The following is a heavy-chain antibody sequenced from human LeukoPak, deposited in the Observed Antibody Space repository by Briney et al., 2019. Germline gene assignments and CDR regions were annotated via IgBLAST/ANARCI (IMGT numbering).Heavy chain of an antibody. D-gene: IGHD2-2*01. Sequence: ASVKVSCKVSGYTLTELSMHWVRQAPGKGLEWMGGFDPEDGETIYAQKFQGRVTLTEDTSTDTAYMELSSLSSADTAIYYCALNAYCSSNSCWGNYYYYYMDFWGKGTTVTASS. V-gene: IGHV1-24*01. CDR3: ALNAYCSSNSCWGNYYYYYMDF. CDR1: GYTLTELS. CDR2: FDPEDGET. J-gene: IGHJ6*03.